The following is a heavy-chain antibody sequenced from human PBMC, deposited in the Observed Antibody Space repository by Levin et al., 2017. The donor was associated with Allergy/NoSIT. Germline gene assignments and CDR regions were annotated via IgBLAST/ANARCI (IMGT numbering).Heavy chain of an antibody. V-gene: IGHV4-39*07. CDR3: ARGQIGRIDPFDY. CDR1: GGSISSNNYY. J-gene: IGHJ4*02. D-gene: IGHD3-16*02. CDR2: IKYSGST. Sequence: SSETLSLTCTVSGGSISSNNYYGAWIRQPPGKGLEWIGTIKYSGSTYYNPSLKSRVTISVDTSKKQFSRKVTSVTAADTAVYYCARGQIGRIDPFDYWGQGTLVTVSS.